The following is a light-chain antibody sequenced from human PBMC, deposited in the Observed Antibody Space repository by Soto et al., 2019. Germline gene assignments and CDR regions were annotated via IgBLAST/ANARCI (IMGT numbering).Light chain of an antibody. CDR2: STS. V-gene: IGKV3-20*01. J-gene: IGKJ1*01. Sequence: IVLTQSPDTLSLSPGQRATLSCRASQSVSSNLAWYQQKPGQAPRLLIYSTSSRATGIPDRFSGSGSGTEFTLTISRLEPEDFAVYYCQQYGNSPWTFGQGTKVDI. CDR3: QQYGNSPWT. CDR1: QSVSSN.